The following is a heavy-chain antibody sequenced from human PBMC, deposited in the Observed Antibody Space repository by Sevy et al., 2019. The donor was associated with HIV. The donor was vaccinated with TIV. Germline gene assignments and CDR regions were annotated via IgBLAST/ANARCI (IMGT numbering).Heavy chain of an antibody. CDR1: GYTFTTYA. Sequence: ASVKVSCKTSGYTFTTYAIHWVRQAPGQRLEWMGWINAGNGNTKYSQNFQGRVTITTDTSTSTAYMELSSLRVEDTAVYYCARDYSGSGSYYSSNWFDPWGQGTLVTVSS. CDR3: ARDYSGSGSYYSSNWFDP. J-gene: IGHJ5*02. D-gene: IGHD3-10*01. V-gene: IGHV1-3*01. CDR2: INAGNGNT.